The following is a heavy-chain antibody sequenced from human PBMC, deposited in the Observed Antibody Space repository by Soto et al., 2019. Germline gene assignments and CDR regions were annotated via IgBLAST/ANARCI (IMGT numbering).Heavy chain of an antibody. Sequence: GGSLRLSCAASGFTFSSYAMSWVRQAPGKGLEWVSAISGSGGSTYYADSVKGRFTISRDNSKNTLYLQMNSLRAEDTAVYYCAQSPEPLLSVGRYLIPHYFDYWGQGTLVTVSS. V-gene: IGHV3-23*01. CDR1: GFTFSSYA. J-gene: IGHJ4*02. CDR3: AQSPEPLLSVGRYLIPHYFDY. D-gene: IGHD6-19*01. CDR2: ISGSGGST.